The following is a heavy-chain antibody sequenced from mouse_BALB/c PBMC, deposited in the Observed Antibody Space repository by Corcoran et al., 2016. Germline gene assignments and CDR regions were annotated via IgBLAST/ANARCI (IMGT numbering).Heavy chain of an antibody. J-gene: IGHJ3*01. CDR1: GYTFTNYG. V-gene: IGHV9-3-1*01. Sequence: QIQLVQSGPELKKPGETVKISCKASGYTFTNYGMNWVKQAPGKGLKWMGWINTYTGEPTYADDFKGRFAFSLETSASTAYLQINNLKNEDTATYFCAGRKINCRYAWIAYWGQGTLVTVSA. D-gene: IGHD2-14*01. CDR3: AGRKINCRYAWIAY. CDR2: INTYTGEP.